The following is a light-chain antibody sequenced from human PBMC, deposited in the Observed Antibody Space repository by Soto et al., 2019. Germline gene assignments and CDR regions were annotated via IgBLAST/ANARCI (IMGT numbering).Light chain of an antibody. CDR2: DAS. Sequence: EIVLTQSPATLSLSPGERATLSCRASQSVSIYLAWYQQKPGQALRLLIYDASKRATGVPARFSGXXXXTXXTLTISSLESEDFAVYYCQQRHNGLTFGGGTKVEIK. CDR3: QQRHNGLT. CDR1: QSVSIY. J-gene: IGKJ4*01. V-gene: IGKV3-11*01.